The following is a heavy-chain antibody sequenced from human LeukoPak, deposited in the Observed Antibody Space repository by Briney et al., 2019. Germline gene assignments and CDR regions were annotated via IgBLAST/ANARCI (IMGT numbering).Heavy chain of an antibody. CDR1: GFTFSDYW. CDR3: ARVGSSTVTTLDY. CDR2: IKQDGSEK. Sequence: GGSLRLSCAASGFTFSDYWMSWVRQAPGKGLEWVANIKQDGSEKYYVDSVKGRFTISRDNAKNSLYLQMNSLRAEDTAVYYCARVGSSTVTTLDYWGQGTLVTVSS. D-gene: IGHD4-17*01. V-gene: IGHV3-7*01. J-gene: IGHJ4*02.